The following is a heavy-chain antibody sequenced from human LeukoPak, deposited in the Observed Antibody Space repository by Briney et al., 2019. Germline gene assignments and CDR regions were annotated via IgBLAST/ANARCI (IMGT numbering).Heavy chain of an antibody. CDR3: ASLSMDNSGYAIDY. Sequence: SETLSLTCAVSGGSISSGGYSWSWIRQPPGKGLEWIGYIYYSGSTYYNPSLKSRFTISLDTSKNQFSLKLSSVTAADTAVYYCASLSMDNSGYAIDYWGQGTLVTVSS. V-gene: IGHV4-30-4*07. J-gene: IGHJ4*02. CDR2: IYYSGST. D-gene: IGHD5-12*01. CDR1: GGSISSGGYS.